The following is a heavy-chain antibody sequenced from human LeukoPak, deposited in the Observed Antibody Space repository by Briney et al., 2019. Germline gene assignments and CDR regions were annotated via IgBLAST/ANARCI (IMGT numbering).Heavy chain of an antibody. CDR1: GYSFTDYW. D-gene: IGHD5-12*01. Sequence: GESLKISCKGSGYSFTDYWIGWVRETLEKGLEWMGIIYPGDSDTRYSPSLQGQVTISADKSISTAYLQWSSLKASDSAMYYCATVAGYAKNWFDPWGRGTLVTVSS. J-gene: IGHJ5*02. V-gene: IGHV5-51*01. CDR2: IYPGDSDT. CDR3: ATVAGYAKNWFDP.